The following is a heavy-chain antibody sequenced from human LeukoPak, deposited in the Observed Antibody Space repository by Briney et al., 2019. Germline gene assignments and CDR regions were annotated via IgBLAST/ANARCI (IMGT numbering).Heavy chain of an antibody. CDR2: INHSRST. V-gene: IGHV4-34*01. D-gene: IGHD2-2*02. CDR3: ARGPYLVDIVVVPAAISPIFDY. J-gene: IGHJ4*02. CDR1: GGSFSGYY. Sequence: PSETLSLTCAVYGGSFSGYYWSWIRQPPGKGLEWIGEINHSRSTNYNPSLKSRVTISVDTSKNQFSLKLSSVTAADTAVYYCARGPYLVDIVVVPAAISPIFDYWGQGTLVTVSS.